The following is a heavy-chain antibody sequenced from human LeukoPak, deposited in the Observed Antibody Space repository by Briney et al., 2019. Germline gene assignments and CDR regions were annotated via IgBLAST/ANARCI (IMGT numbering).Heavy chain of an antibody. J-gene: IGHJ4*02. CDR3: AKDHDWELRYLDY. V-gene: IGHV3-30*18. Sequence: GGSLRLSCTASGFTFSSYWMSWVRQAPGKGLEWVALISTVATNQYYADSVKGRFTISRDNSKNTVYLQMNSLRREDTAVYYCAKDHDWELRYLDYWGQGTLVTVSS. CDR2: ISTVATNQ. CDR1: GFTFSSYW. D-gene: IGHD1-26*01.